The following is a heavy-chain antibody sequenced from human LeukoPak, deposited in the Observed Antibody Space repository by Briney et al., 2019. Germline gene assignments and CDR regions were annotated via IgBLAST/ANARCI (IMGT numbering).Heavy chain of an antibody. CDR3: ARDMGVPAALDY. CDR1: GFTFSSYG. J-gene: IGHJ4*02. D-gene: IGHD2-2*01. CDR2: IWYDGSNK. Sequence: GGSLRFSCAASGFTFSSYGVHWVRQAPGKGLEWVAVIWYDGSNKYYADSVKGRFTISRDNSKNTLYLQMNSLRAEDTAVYYCARDMGVPAALDYWGQGTLVTVSS. V-gene: IGHV3-33*01.